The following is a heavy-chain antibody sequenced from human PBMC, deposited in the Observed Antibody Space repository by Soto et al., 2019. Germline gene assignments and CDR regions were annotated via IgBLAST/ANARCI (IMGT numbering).Heavy chain of an antibody. V-gene: IGHV1-46*01. CDR1: GYTFTSYD. CDR3: ARGWRHCSGGSCYSPLLYYFDY. D-gene: IGHD2-15*01. J-gene: IGHJ4*02. CDR2: INPSDGNT. Sequence: ASVKVSCKASGYTFTSYDISWVRQAPGQGLEWMGIINPSDGNTSYAQKFQGRVTMTRDTSTSPVYMELSSLRSEDTAVYYCARGWRHCSGGSCYSPLLYYFDYWGQGTLVTVSS.